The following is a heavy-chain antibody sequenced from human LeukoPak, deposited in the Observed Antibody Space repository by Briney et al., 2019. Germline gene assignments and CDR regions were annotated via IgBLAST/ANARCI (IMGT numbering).Heavy chain of an antibody. CDR2: IITIFGTA. J-gene: IGHJ4*02. V-gene: IGHV1-69*19. D-gene: IGHD6-13*01. Sequence: SVKVSCKASGGTFSSYAISWVRQAPGQGLEWMGGIITIFGTANYAQKFQGRVTITADESTSTAYMELSSLRSEDTAVYYCARDRYTGYSSRWYLGYWGQGTLVTASA. CDR3: ARDRYTGYSSRWYLGY. CDR1: GGTFSSYA.